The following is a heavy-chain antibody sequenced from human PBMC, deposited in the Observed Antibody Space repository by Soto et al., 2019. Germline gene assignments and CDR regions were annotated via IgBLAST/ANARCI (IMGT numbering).Heavy chain of an antibody. Sequence: PGGSPRLSCAASGFIFSDYGMAWVRQAPGKGLQWVSGISSNGVSTYYADSVKGRFTISRDNSINTLFLEMNSLTVEDTAIYYCAKITVRQWLLSRYLDYWGQGSPVTVSS. CDR2: ISSNGVST. J-gene: IGHJ4*02. V-gene: IGHV3-23*01. CDR1: GFIFSDYG. CDR3: AKITVRQWLLSRYLDY. D-gene: IGHD3-3*01.